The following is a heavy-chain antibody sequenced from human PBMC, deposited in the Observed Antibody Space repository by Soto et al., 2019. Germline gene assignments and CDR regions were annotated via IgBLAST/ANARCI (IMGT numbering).Heavy chain of an antibody. CDR1: GFTFSSYW. D-gene: IGHD2-21*02. J-gene: IGHJ6*02. CDR2: IKQDGSEK. CDR3: ARRGCGGDCFHYYYYSYGMDV. Sequence: GGSLRLSCAASGFTFSSYWMSWVRQAPGKGLEWVANIKQDGSEKYYVDSVKGRFTISRDNAKNSLYLQMNSLRAEDTAVYYCARRGCGGDCFHYYYYSYGMDVWGQGTTVTVYS. V-gene: IGHV3-7*01.